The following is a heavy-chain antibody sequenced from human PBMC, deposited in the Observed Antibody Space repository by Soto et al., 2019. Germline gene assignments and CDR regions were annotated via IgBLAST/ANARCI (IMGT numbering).Heavy chain of an antibody. CDR2: VSGSGPTT. CDR1: GFSFSSYG. V-gene: IGHV3-23*01. CDR3: AKYASSNWSLFDF. Sequence: EVQLLESGGGLVQPGGSLRLSCAASGFSFSSYGMSWVRQAPGKGLEWVSVVSGSGPTTYYADSVKGRFTISRDNSRNTLYLQMNSLRAEDTAVYYRAKYASSNWSLFDFWGQGTLVTVSS. J-gene: IGHJ4*02. D-gene: IGHD6-13*01.